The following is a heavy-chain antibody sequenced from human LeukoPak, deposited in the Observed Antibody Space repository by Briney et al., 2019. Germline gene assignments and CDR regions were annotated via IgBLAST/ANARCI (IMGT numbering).Heavy chain of an antibody. CDR1: GFTLSSYG. CDR3: AKDVARLWFRGVNYFDY. CDR2: VSYDGGNK. V-gene: IGHV3-30*18. D-gene: IGHD3-10*01. J-gene: IGHJ4*02. Sequence: GGSLRLSCAASGFTLSSYGMHWVRQAPGKGLEWVAVVSYDGGNKYYADSVKGRFTISRDNSKNTLYLQMNSLRAEDTAVYYCAKDVARLWFRGVNYFDYWGQRTLVTVSS.